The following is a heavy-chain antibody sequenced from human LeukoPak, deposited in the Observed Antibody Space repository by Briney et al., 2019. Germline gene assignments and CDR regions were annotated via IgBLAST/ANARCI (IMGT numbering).Heavy chain of an antibody. V-gene: IGHV3-7*01. Sequence: GGSLRLSCAASGFTFSSYWMSWVRQAPGKGLEWVANIKQDGSEKYYVDSVKGRFTISRDNAKNSLYLQMNSLKAEDTAVYYCARGGYEQCVDYWGQGTLVTVSS. CDR2: IKQDGSEK. CDR1: GFTFSSYW. D-gene: IGHD5-12*01. CDR3: ARGGYEQCVDY. J-gene: IGHJ4*02.